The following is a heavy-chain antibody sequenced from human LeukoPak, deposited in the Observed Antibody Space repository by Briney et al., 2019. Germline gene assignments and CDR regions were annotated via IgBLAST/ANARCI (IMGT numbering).Heavy chain of an antibody. V-gene: IGHV1-18*01. CDR1: GYTLTSYG. J-gene: IGHJ2*01. CDR3: AREDTVTTDWYFDL. D-gene: IGHD4-11*01. Sequence: GASVKVSCKASGYTLTSYGISWVRQAPGQGLEWMGWISAYNGNTNYAQKLQGRVTMTTDTSTSTAYMELRSLRSDDTAVYYCAREDTVTTDWYFDLWGRGTLVTVSS. CDR2: ISAYNGNT.